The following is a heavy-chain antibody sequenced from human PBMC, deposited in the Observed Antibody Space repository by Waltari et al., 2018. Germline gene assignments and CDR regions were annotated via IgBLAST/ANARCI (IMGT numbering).Heavy chain of an antibody. J-gene: IGHJ6*02. V-gene: IGHV1-18*04. CDR3: ARDGSYDILTGPGYYGMDV. Sequence: QVQLVQSGAEVKKPGASVKVSCKASGYTFTSYGISWVRQAPGQGLEWMGWISAYNGNTNYAQKLQGRVTMTTDTSTSTAYMGLRSLRSDDTAVYYCARDGSYDILTGPGYYGMDVWGQGTTVTVSS. D-gene: IGHD3-9*01. CDR1: GYTFTSYG. CDR2: ISAYNGNT.